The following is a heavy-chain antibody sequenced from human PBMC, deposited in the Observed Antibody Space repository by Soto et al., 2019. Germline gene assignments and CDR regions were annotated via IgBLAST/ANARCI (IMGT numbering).Heavy chain of an antibody. Sequence: GGSLRLSCAASGFGLSSYAVSWVRQAPWKGLEWVSVISGSGGATYYADSVKGRFTISRDNSKNTLYLQMNSVRAEDTAVYYCAKSTWDDLPPSFWGQGTPVTVSS. CDR1: GFGLSSYA. CDR2: ISGSGGAT. CDR3: AKSTWDDLPPSF. V-gene: IGHV3-23*01. D-gene: IGHD1-26*01. J-gene: IGHJ4*02.